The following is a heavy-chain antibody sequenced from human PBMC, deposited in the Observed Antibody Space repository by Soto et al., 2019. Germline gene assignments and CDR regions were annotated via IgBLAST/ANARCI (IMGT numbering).Heavy chain of an antibody. CDR2: ISYDGSNK. J-gene: IGHJ5*02. D-gene: IGHD6-13*01. CDR3: ARDPSGGKSWYGWFDP. CDR1: GFTFSSYA. Sequence: GGSLRLSCAASGFTFSSYAMHWVRQAPGKGLEWVAVISYDGSNKYYADSVKGRFTISRDNANDSMHLQINSLRDDDTAVYYCARDPSGGKSWYGWFDPWGQGTLVTVSS. V-gene: IGHV3-30-3*01.